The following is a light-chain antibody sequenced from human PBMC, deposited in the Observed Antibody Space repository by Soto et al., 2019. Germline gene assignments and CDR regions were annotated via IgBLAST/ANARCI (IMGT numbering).Light chain of an antibody. CDR1: SSDVGGYNY. CDR2: EVS. Sequence: QSALTQHPSASGSPGQSVTISCTGTSSDVGGYNYVSWYQQHPGKAPKVIIYEVSKRPSGVPDRFSGSKSGSTASLTVSGLQAEDEADYYCSSYAVTNIFVFGTGTKVTV. J-gene: IGLJ1*01. V-gene: IGLV2-8*01. CDR3: SSYAVTNIFV.